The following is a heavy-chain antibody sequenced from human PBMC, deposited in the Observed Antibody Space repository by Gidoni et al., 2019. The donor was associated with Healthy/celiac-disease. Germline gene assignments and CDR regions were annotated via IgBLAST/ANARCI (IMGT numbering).Heavy chain of an antibody. Sequence: EVQLVESGGGLVQPGGSLRLSCAASGFTFSSYSMNWFRQAPGKGLEWVSYISSSISTIYYADSVKGRFTISRDNAKNSLYLQMNSLRAEDTAVYYCARIAAVDAFDIWGQGTLVTVSS. CDR2: ISSSISTI. V-gene: IGHV3-48*01. D-gene: IGHD6-13*01. J-gene: IGHJ3*02. CDR3: ARIAAVDAFDI. CDR1: GFTFSSYS.